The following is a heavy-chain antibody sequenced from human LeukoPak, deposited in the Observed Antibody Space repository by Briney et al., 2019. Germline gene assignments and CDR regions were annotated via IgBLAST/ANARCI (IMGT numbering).Heavy chain of an antibody. Sequence: GGSLRLSCAASGFTFSSYSMNWVRQAPGKGLEWGSSISSSSSYIYYADSVKGRFTISRDNAKNSLYLQMNSLRAEDTAVYYCAGVTVANGFSVTDYWGQGTLVTVSS. CDR1: GFTFSSYS. D-gene: IGHD2-8*01. V-gene: IGHV3-21*01. CDR2: ISSSSSYI. J-gene: IGHJ4*02. CDR3: AGVTVANGFSVTDY.